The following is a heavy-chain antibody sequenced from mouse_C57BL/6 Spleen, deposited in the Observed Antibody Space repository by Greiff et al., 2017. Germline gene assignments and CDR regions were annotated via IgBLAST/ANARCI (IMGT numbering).Heavy chain of an antibody. CDR1: GYTFTSYW. Sequence: QVQLQQPGAELVKPGASVKLSCKASGYTFTSYWMQWVKQRPGQGLEWIGEIDPSDSYTNYNQKFKGKATLTVDTSSSTAYMQLSSLTSEDSAVYYCARREGYWGKGTTLTVSS. V-gene: IGHV1-50*01. CDR3: ARREGY. J-gene: IGHJ2*01. CDR2: IDPSDSYT.